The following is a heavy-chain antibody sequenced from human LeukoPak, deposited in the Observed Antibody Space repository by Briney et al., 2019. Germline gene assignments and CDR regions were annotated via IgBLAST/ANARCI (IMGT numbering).Heavy chain of an antibody. J-gene: IGHJ4*02. CDR3: ARGQKYRNGYTVTELGSGYFAY. D-gene: IGHD5-18*01. CDR1: GGSISRYY. Sequence: PSETLSLTCTVSGGSISRYYWSWFRQPPGKGLEWIGYIYYSGSTNYNPSLKSRVTISVDTSKNQFSLTLSSVTTADAAVYYCARGQKYRNGYTVTELGSGYFAYWGQGTLVTVSS. CDR2: IYYSGST. V-gene: IGHV4-59*01.